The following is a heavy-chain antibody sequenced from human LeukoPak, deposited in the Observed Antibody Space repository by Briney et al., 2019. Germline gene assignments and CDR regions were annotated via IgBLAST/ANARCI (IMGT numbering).Heavy chain of an antibody. CDR1: GYTFTGYG. CDR2: ISAYNGNT. CDR3: ARCDTDFWSGYYTGTFDY. V-gene: IGHV1-18*01. J-gene: IGHJ4*02. Sequence: GASVKVSCKASGYTFTGYGISWVRQAPGQGLEWMGWISAYNGNTNYAQKLQGRVTMTTDTSTSTAYMELRSLRSDDTAVYYCARCDTDFWSGYYTGTFDYWGQGTLVTVSS. D-gene: IGHD3-3*01.